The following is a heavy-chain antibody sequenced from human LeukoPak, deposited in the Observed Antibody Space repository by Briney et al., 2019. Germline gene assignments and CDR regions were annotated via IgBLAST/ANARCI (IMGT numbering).Heavy chain of an antibody. Sequence: SETLSLTCTVSGGSISSYYWSWIRQPPGKGLEWIGYIYYSGSTNYNPSLKSRVTISVDTSKNQFSLNLSSVTAADTAVYYCARINYYYYYMDVWGKGTTVTVPS. J-gene: IGHJ6*03. V-gene: IGHV4-59*12. CDR2: IYYSGST. CDR3: ARINYYYYYMDV. CDR1: GGSISSYY.